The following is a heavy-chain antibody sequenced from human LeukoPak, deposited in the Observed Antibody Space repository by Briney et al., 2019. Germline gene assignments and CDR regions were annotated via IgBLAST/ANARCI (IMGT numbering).Heavy chain of an antibody. Sequence: GGPLRLSCAASGFSFTTYAMNWVRQAPGQGLEWVSSISDNVNYKFYADSVKGRFTISRDNAKNSLYLQMSSLRAEDTAVYYCARELSARQDFDYWGQGTLVTVSS. V-gene: IGHV3-21*01. J-gene: IGHJ4*02. CDR3: ARELSARQDFDY. CDR1: GFSFTTYA. D-gene: IGHD6-13*01. CDR2: ISDNVNYK.